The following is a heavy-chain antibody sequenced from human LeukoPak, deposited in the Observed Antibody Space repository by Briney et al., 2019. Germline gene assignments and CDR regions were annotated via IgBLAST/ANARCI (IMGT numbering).Heavy chain of an antibody. J-gene: IGHJ4*02. CDR2: ISGSSSTI. D-gene: IGHD4-17*01. CDR1: GFTFSTYT. Sequence: GGSLRFSCAASGFTFSTYTMTWVRQAPGKGLEWVSYISGSSSTIYYADSVRGRFTISRDNAKNSLYLQMNSLRDEDTAVYYCARVGVTTGKWAYWGQGSLVTVSS. CDR3: ARVGVTTGKWAY. V-gene: IGHV3-48*02.